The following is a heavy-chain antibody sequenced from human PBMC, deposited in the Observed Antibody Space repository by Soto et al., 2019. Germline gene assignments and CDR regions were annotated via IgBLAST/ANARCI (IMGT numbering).Heavy chain of an antibody. J-gene: IGHJ4*02. CDR3: AREGASGSHIGY. CDR2: IIHIFGTA. V-gene: IGHV1-69*01. CDR1: GGTFSSYA. D-gene: IGHD3-22*01. Sequence: QVQLVQSGAEVKKPGSSVKVSCKASGGTFSSYAISCVRQAPGQGLEWMGGIIHIFGTANYAQKFQGRVTITADESTRTAYMELSSLRAEDTAVYYCAREGASGSHIGYWGQGTLVTVYS.